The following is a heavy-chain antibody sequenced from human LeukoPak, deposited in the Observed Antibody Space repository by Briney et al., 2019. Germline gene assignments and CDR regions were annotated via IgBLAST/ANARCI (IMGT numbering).Heavy chain of an antibody. CDR1: GLSFRSYW. J-gene: IGHJ4*02. D-gene: IGHD2-15*01. CDR3: AAAPNENFFDF. CDR2: INEDGSAS. Sequence: GGSLRLSCSASGLSFRSYWMSWVRQAPGMGLEWVANINEDGSASDYGVSVKGRFTISRDNAKNSLYLQMNSLRAEDTAVYFCAAAPNENFFDFWGQGTLVTVSP. V-gene: IGHV3-7*01.